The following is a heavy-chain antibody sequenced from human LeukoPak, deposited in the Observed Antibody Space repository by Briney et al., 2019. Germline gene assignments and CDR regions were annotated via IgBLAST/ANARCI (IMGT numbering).Heavy chain of an antibody. CDR1: GVSISSYY. CDR2: IYNSGDT. CDR3: ARDKGPYWYFDL. Sequence: SAETLSLTCTVSGVSISSYYWNWIRQPPGKGLEWIGNIYNSGDTNYNPSLKSRVTISVDKSKNQTSLKLSSVTAADTALYYCARDKGPYWYFDLWGRGTLVT. J-gene: IGHJ2*01. V-gene: IGHV4-59*01.